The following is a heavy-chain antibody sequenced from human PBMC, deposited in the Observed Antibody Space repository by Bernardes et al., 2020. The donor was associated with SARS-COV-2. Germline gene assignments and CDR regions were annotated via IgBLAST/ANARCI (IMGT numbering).Heavy chain of an antibody. Sequence: ASEKVSCKASGYTFTSYGINWVRQATGQGLEWMGWMNPNSGNTGYAQKFQGRVTMTRNTSISTAYMELSSLRSEDTAVYYCARAEITMVRGVIRWWFDPWGQGTLVTVSA. CDR1: GYTFTSYG. J-gene: IGHJ5*02. CDR2: MNPNSGNT. V-gene: IGHV1-8*01. D-gene: IGHD3-10*01. CDR3: ARAEITMVRGVIRWWFDP.